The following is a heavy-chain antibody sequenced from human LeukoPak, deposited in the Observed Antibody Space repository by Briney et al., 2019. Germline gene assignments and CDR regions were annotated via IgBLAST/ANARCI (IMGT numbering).Heavy chain of an antibody. CDR1: GGSFSGYY. J-gene: IGHJ5*02. D-gene: IGHD6-19*01. V-gene: IGHV4-34*01. Sequence: SETLSLTCAVYGGSFSGYYWSWIRQPPGKGLEWIGEINHSGSTNYNPSLKSRVTISVDTSKNQFSLKLSSVTAADTAVYYCARDNIAVAGTGFNWFDPWGQGTLVTVSS. CDR2: INHSGST. CDR3: ARDNIAVAGTGFNWFDP.